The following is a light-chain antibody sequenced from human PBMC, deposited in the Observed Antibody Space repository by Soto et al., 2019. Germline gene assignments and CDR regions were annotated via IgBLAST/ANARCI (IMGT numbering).Light chain of an antibody. CDR3: ATWDDSLNGFYV. Sequence: SVLTQPPSVSAAPGQKATISCSGSTSNIGSNYVYWYQQLPGTAPKLLIYRNNRRPSGVPDRFSGSKSGTSASLAISGLRSDDEADYFCATWDDSLNGFYVFGTGTKVTVL. CDR2: RNN. V-gene: IGLV1-47*01. CDR1: TSNIGSNY. J-gene: IGLJ1*01.